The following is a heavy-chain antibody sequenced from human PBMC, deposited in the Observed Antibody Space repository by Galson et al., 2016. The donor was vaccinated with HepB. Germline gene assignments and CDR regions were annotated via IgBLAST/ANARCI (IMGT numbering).Heavy chain of an antibody. Sequence: SVKVSCKASGGTFSRHAINWVRQAPGQGLEWMGRIIPTLGIAKYAQKFQGRVTFTADKSTNTADMDLSSLTPEDTAVYYCATDHGPSGWLHWGQGTLVTVSS. V-gene: IGHV1-69*04. CDR1: GGTFSRHA. D-gene: IGHD6-19*01. J-gene: IGHJ1*01. CDR3: ATDHGPSGWLH. CDR2: IIPTLGIA.